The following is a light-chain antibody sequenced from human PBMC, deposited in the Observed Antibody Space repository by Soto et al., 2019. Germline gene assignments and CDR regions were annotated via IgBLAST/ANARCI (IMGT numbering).Light chain of an antibody. J-gene: IGKJ4*01. CDR2: ATS. Sequence: DIQMTQSPSSLSASVGDRVTITCRASRSINTYVNWYQQKPGKAPKLLIYATSSLQSGVPSRFSGSGSGTNFALTISSLQPEDFATYYCQQSYSTPRGTFGGGTKVEIK. CDR1: RSINTY. V-gene: IGKV1-39*01. CDR3: QQSYSTPRGT.